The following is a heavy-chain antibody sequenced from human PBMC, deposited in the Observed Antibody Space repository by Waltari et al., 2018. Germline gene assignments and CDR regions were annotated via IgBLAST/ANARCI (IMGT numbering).Heavy chain of an antibody. Sequence: QVQLQESGPGLVKPSETLSLTCAVSGYSLSSGDYWGRHRQPPGKGLEWIGSIYHSGSTYYNPSLKSRVTISVDTSKNQFSLKLSSVTAADTAVYYCARLEGYNGDYEDYWGQGTLVTVSS. J-gene: IGHJ4*02. CDR3: ARLEGYNGDYEDY. V-gene: IGHV4-38-2*01. D-gene: IGHD4-17*01. CDR2: IYHSGST. CDR1: GYSLSSGDY.